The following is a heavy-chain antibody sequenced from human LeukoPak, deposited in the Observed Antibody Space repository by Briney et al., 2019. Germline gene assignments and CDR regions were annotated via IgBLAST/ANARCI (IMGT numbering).Heavy chain of an antibody. D-gene: IGHD6-6*01. Sequence: GGSLRLSCAASGFTFSSYWMSWVRQAPGKGLEGVANIKKDGSEKYYVDSVKGRFTISRDNAKNSLYLQMNSLRAEDTAVYYCGSGLVAARPYYFDYWGQGTLVTVSS. CDR1: GFTFSSYW. CDR3: GSGLVAARPYYFDY. J-gene: IGHJ4*02. V-gene: IGHV3-7*01. CDR2: IKKDGSEK.